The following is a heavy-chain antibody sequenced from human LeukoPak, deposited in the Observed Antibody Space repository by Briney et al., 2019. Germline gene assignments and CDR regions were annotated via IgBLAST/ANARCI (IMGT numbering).Heavy chain of an antibody. CDR2: IYYSGST. D-gene: IGHD6-13*01. CDR1: GGSISSYY. J-gene: IGHJ4*02. V-gene: IGHV4-59*01. CDR3: ARGPLGPAAGHLNFDY. Sequence: SETLSLTCTVSGGSISSYYWSWIRQPPGKGLEWIGHIYYSGSTNYNPSLKSRVTISVDTSKNQFSLKLSSVTAADTAVYYCARGPLGPAAGHLNFDYWGQGTLVTVSS.